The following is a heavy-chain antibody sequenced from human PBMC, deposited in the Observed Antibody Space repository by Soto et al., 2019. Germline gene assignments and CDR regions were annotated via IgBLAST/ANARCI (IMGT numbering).Heavy chain of an antibody. CDR1: GFTFSSYG. Sequence: QVQLVESGGGVVQPGRSLRLSCAASGFTFSSYGMHWVRQAPGKGLEWVAVISYDGSNKYYADSVKGRFTISRDNSKNTLYLQMNSLRAEDTAVYYCAKDQGGGDGDSPFDWGQGTLVTVSS. CDR3: AKDQGGGDGDSPFD. D-gene: IGHD4-17*01. J-gene: IGHJ4*02. CDR2: ISYDGSNK. V-gene: IGHV3-30*18.